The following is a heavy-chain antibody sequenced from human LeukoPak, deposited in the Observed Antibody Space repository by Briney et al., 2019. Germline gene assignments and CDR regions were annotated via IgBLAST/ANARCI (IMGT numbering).Heavy chain of an antibody. J-gene: IGHJ5*02. D-gene: IGHD6-13*01. Sequence: ASVKVSCKTFGYTFTSYDTNWVRQAAGQGLEWMGWMNPNSGNTGYAQKFQGRVTITSSTSTSTAFMELGSLTSEDTAVYYCARGGASAAARRFDPWGQGTLVTVSS. CDR3: ARGGASAAARRFDP. CDR1: GYTFTSYD. CDR2: MNPNSGNT. V-gene: IGHV1-8*01.